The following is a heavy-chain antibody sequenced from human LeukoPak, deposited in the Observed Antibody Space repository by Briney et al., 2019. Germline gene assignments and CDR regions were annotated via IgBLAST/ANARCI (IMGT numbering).Heavy chain of an antibody. J-gene: IGHJ3*02. Sequence: GGSLRLSCAASGITVSTNYMNWVRQAPGKGLEWVSFISSTGGTTYYADAVKGRFTVSRDNAKNSLLLQMNSLRAEDTALYYCARGYSRAAFDIWGQGTMVTVSS. CDR2: ISSTGGTT. CDR1: GITVSTNY. V-gene: IGHV3-48*01. CDR3: ARGYSRAAFDI. D-gene: IGHD2-15*01.